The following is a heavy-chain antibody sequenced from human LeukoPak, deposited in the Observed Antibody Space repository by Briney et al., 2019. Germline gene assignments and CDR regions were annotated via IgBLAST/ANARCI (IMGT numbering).Heavy chain of an antibody. Sequence: SETLSLTCTVSGGSIRSDGYYWTRIRQHPGKGLEWIGYIYHSGGTHYNPSLKSRVTISVDTSKNQFSLKLSSVTAADTAVYYCARDGYGMTSDVWGQGTTVTVSS. CDR2: IYHSGGT. CDR1: GGSIRSDGYY. V-gene: IGHV4-31*03. CDR3: ARDGYGMTSDV. D-gene: IGHD5-18*01. J-gene: IGHJ6*02.